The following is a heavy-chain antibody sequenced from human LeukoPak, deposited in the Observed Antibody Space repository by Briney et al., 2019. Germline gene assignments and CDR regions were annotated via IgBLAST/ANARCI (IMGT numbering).Heavy chain of an antibody. CDR1: GFTVSTNY. CDR2: IYSDNT. D-gene: IGHD4/OR15-4a*01. V-gene: IGHV3-53*01. Sequence: GGSLRLSCAASGFTVSTNYVSWVRQAPGKGLGWVSFIYSDNTHYSDSVKGRFTISRDNSKNTLYLQMNSLRAEDTAVYYCARRAGAYSHPYDYWGQGTLVTVSS. CDR3: ARRAGAYSHPYDY. J-gene: IGHJ4*02.